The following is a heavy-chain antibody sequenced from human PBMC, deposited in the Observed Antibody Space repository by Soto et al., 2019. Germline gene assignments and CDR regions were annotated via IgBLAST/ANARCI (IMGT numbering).Heavy chain of an antibody. CDR2: INPSGST. Sequence: SETLSLTCAVYGGSFSGYYWSWIRQPPGKGLEWIGEINPSGSTNFNPSLKGRATTSVDTPKNQFSLKLCSVSVEVSAMYYGERFNDYLTGYLYYYYMDVWGKGTTVTVSS. CDR1: GGSFSGYY. CDR3: ERFNDYLTGYLYYYYMDV. J-gene: IGHJ6*03. V-gene: IGHV4-34*01. D-gene: IGHD3-9*01.